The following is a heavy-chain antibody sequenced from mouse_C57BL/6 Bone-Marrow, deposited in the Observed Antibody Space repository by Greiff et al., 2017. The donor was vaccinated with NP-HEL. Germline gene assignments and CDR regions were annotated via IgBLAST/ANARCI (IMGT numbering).Heavy chain of an antibody. D-gene: IGHD1-1*01. CDR3: ARIYYYGSSPYWYFDV. V-gene: IGHV3-6*01. J-gene: IGHJ1*03. CDR2: ISYDGSN. Sequence: ESGPGLVKPSQSLSLTCSVTGYSITSGYYWNWIRQFPGNKLEWMGYISYDGSNNYNPSLKNRISITRDTSKNQFFLKLNSVTTEDTATYYCARIYYYGSSPYWYFDVWGTGTTVTVSS. CDR1: GYSITSGYY.